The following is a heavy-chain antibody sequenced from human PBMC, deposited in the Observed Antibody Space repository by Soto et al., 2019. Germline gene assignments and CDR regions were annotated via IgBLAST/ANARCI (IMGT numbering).Heavy chain of an antibody. CDR2: VYYSGTT. CDR3: ARTRQSCTTSRCHDVYFDF. Sequence: PPETPYLSSTGSAGSGGDKAGCWSWIRKPPGKILEWIGYVYYSGTTNYNPSLKSRVTISVDLSKNRFSLRLTSVTAADTAVYYCARTRQSCTTSRCHDVYFDFWGRGTLVTGSS. J-gene: IGHJ4*02. CDR1: AGSGGDKAGC. D-gene: IGHD2-8*01. V-gene: IGHV4-61*08.